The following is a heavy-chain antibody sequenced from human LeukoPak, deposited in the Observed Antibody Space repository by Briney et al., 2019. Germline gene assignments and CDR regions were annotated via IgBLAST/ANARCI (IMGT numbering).Heavy chain of an antibody. D-gene: IGHD3-22*01. V-gene: IGHV3-23*01. Sequence: AGGSLRLSCAVSGITLSNYCMTWVRQAPGKGLEWVAGISDTGGRTNYADSVKGRFTISRDNPKNTLYLQMNSLRVEDMAVYYCAKRGVVIRVILVGFHKEAYYFDSWGQGALVTVSS. J-gene: IGHJ4*02. CDR3: AKRGVVIRVILVGFHKEAYYFDS. CDR1: GITLSNYC. CDR2: ISDTGGRT.